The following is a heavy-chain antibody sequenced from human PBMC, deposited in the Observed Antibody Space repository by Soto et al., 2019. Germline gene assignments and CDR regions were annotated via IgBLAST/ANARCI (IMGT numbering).Heavy chain of an antibody. V-gene: IGHV1-18*01. CDR2: ISLYSDGT. D-gene: IGHD2-2*01. CDR3: ARVVPGADACFGT. Sequence: QVQLVQSGGEVKRPGASVKVSCKTSGYTFSNYGITWVRQAPGQPLEWLGWISLYSDGTNYAQKFQGRVSMTTDTYTTTAYMELMSLRSDDTAVYYCARVVPGADACFGTWGQGTLVTVSS. CDR1: GYTFSNYG. J-gene: IGHJ5*02.